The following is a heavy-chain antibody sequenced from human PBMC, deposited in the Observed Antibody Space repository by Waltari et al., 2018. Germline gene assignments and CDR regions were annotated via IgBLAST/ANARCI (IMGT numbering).Heavy chain of an antibody. D-gene: IGHD6-19*01. J-gene: IGHJ4*02. CDR3: AGGSGWVNFDY. CDR1: GFTISSDF. V-gene: IGHV3-53*02. CDR2: IYGGGST. Sequence: EVQLVETGGGLIQPGGSLRLSCAASGFTISSDFMRWVSQAPGKGLEWVSVIYGGGSTYHADSVKGRFTISRDNSKNTLYLQMNSRRAEDTAVYYCAGGSGWVNFDYWGQGTLVTVSS.